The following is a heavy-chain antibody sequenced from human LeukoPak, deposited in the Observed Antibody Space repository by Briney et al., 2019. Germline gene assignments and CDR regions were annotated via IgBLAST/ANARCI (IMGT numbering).Heavy chain of an antibody. D-gene: IGHD3-10*01. J-gene: IGHJ6*02. V-gene: IGHV4-34*01. CDR3: ARGGRNYGSGKYYYYGMDV. CDR2: INHSGST. Sequence: LRLSCAASGFTVSSNYMSWVRQPPGKGLEWIGEINHSGSTNYNPSLKSRVTISVDTSKNQFSLKLSSVTAADTAVYYCARGGRNYGSGKYYYYGMDVWGQGTTVTVSS. CDR1: GFTVSSNY.